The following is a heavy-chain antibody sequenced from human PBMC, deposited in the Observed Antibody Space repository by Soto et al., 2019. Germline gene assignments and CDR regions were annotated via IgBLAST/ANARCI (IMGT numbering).Heavy chain of an antibody. CDR2: IYYRGNT. Sequence: SETLSLTCTVSGGSMSPYYWSWIRQPPGKGLEWIANIYYRGNTNYNPSFESRVTISIDTSKNQFSLKLNSVTAADTAVYYFARDRAFSNVAYGMDVWGQGTTVTVSS. V-gene: IGHV4-59*13. D-gene: IGHD4-4*01. J-gene: IGHJ6*02. CDR1: GGSMSPYY. CDR3: ARDRAFSNVAYGMDV.